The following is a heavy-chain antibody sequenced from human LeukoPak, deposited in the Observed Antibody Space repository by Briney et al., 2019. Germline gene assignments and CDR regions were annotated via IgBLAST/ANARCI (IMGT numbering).Heavy chain of an antibody. Sequence: SETLSLTCTASGGSISSYYWSWIRQPPGKGLEWIGYIYYSGSTNYNPSLKSRVTISVDTSKNQFSLQLSSVTAADTAVYYCARASGSGPFQHWGQGTLVTVSS. J-gene: IGHJ1*01. CDR2: IYYSGST. V-gene: IGHV4-59*01. CDR3: ARASGSGPFQH. CDR1: GGSISSYY. D-gene: IGHD3-10*01.